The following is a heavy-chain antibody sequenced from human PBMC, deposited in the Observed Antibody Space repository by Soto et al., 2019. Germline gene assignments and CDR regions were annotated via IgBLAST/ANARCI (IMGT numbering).Heavy chain of an antibody. Sequence: PSETLSLTCTVSGDSVSSTTYYWSWIRQPPGKGLEWIGFIYYTGSTHYNPSLKSRVTISIDTSKNQFSLKLSSVTAADTAVYYCARESRHYDILTGYYPPQPFDYWGQGTLVTVSS. J-gene: IGHJ4*02. CDR1: GDSVSSTTYY. CDR2: IYYTGST. V-gene: IGHV4-61*01. D-gene: IGHD3-9*01. CDR3: ARESRHYDILTGYYPPQPFDY.